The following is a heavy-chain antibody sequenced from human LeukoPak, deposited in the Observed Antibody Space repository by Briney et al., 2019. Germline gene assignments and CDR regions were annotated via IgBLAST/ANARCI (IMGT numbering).Heavy chain of an antibody. J-gene: IGHJ4*02. CDR2: ISGSGGST. CDR3: AKAKLLWFGESQYYFDY. D-gene: IGHD3-10*01. Sequence: GGSLRLSCAASGFTFSGYAMSWVRQAPGKGLEWVSAISGSGGSTYYADSVKGRFTISRDNSKNTLYLQMNSLRAEDTAVYYCAKAKLLWFGESQYYFDYWGQGTLVTVSS. V-gene: IGHV3-23*01. CDR1: GFTFSGYA.